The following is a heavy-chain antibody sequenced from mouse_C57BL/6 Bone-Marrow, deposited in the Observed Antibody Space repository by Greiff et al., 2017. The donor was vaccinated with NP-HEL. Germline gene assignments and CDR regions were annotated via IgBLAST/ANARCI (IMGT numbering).Heavy chain of an antibody. J-gene: IGHJ4*01. Sequence: EVQVVESGGGLVQPGGSLSLSCAASGFTFTDYYMRWVRPPPGKALEWLGFIRNKANGYTTEYSASVKGRFTISRDNSQSILYLQMNALRAEDSATYYCASRARGAMDYWGQGTSVTVSS. CDR3: ASRARGAMDY. CDR1: GFTFTDYY. D-gene: IGHD3-1*01. CDR2: IRNKANGYTT. V-gene: IGHV7-3*01.